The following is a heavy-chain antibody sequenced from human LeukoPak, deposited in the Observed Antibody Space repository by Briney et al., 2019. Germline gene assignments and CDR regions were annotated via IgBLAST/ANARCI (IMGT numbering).Heavy chain of an antibody. Sequence: GGSLRLSCAASGFTFSSYTMNWVRQAPGKGLEWVSYITSSGATIYYADSVKGRFTISRDNAKNSLYLQMNSLRAEDTALYYCAKVGSPLYCSGGSCYSGYFDYWGQGTLVTVSS. CDR3: AKVGSPLYCSGGSCYSGYFDY. CDR2: ITSSGATI. J-gene: IGHJ4*02. CDR1: GFTFSSYT. V-gene: IGHV3-48*04. D-gene: IGHD2-15*01.